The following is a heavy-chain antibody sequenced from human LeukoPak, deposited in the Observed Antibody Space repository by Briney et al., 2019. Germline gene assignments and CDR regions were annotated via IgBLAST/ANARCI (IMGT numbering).Heavy chain of an antibody. CDR1: GYSITRGSY. Sequence: SETLSLTCTVSGYSITRGSYWGWIRQPPGKGLEWIANIYHSGSTYYNPSLKSRVTMSVDTSKNQFSLKLSSVTAADTAVYYCARGGYSYYYFDYWGQGTLVTVSS. CDR2: IYHSGST. V-gene: IGHV4-38-2*02. CDR3: ARGGYSYYYFDY. D-gene: IGHD5-18*01. J-gene: IGHJ4*02.